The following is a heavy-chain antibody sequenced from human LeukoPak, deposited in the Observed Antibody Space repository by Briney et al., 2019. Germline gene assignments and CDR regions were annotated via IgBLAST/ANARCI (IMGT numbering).Heavy chain of an antibody. D-gene: IGHD1-26*01. CDR3: ARYSGSYLYYFDY. CDR2: IYYSGST. J-gene: IGHJ4*02. Sequence: KPSETLSLTCTVSGGSISSSSYYWGWIRQPPGKGLEWIGSIYYSGSTYYNPSLKSRVTISVDTSKNQFSLKLSSVTAADTAMYYCARYSGSYLYYFDYWGQGTLVTVS. CDR1: GGSISSSSYY. V-gene: IGHV4-39*01.